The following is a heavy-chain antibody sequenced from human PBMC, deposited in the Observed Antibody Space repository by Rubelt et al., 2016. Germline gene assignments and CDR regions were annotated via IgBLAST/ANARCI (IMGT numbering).Heavy chain of an antibody. D-gene: IGHD2-2*01. Sequence: QVQLVESGGGVVQPGRSLRLSCAASGFTFSSYAMHWVRQAPGKGLEWVAVISYDGSNQSYADSVKGRFTISRDNSKNTLYRQMNSLRAEDTAVYYCAREITPADLDWGQGTLVTVSS. J-gene: IGHJ4*02. V-gene: IGHV3-30*04. CDR3: AREITPADLD. CDR1: GFTFSSYA. CDR2: ISYDGSNQ.